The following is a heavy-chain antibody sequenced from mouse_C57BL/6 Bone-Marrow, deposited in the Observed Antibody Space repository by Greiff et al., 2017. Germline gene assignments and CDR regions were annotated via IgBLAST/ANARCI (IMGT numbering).Heavy chain of an antibody. D-gene: IGHD2-3*01. Sequence: QVQLQQPGAELVMPGASVKLSCKASGYTFTSYWMHWVKQRPGQGLEWIGEIDPSDSYTNYNQKFKGKSTLTVYKSSSTAYMQLSSLTSEDSAVYYCAREGYDGYYFYFDYWGQGTTLTVSS. J-gene: IGHJ2*01. CDR3: AREGYDGYYFYFDY. V-gene: IGHV1-69*01. CDR1: GYTFTSYW. CDR2: IDPSDSYT.